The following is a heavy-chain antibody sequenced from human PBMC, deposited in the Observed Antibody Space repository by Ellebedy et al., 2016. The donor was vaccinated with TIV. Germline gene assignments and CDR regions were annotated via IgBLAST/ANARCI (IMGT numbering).Heavy chain of an antibody. CDR2: ISGSGGST. J-gene: IGHJ1*01. CDR1: GFTFSSYA. CDR3: ADLGSNLH. D-gene: IGHD2-15*01. V-gene: IGHV3-23*01. Sequence: GESLKISCAASGFTFSSYAMSWVRQAPGKGLEWVSAISGSGGSTYYADSVKGRFTISRDNSKNTLYLQMNSLRAEDTAVYYCADLGSNLHWGQGTLVTVSS.